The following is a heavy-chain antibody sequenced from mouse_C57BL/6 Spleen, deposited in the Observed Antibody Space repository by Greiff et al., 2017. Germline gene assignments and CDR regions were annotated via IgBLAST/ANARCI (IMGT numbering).Heavy chain of an antibody. Sequence: EVMLVESGGGLVKPGGSLKLSCAASGFTFSSYTMSWVRQTPEKRLEWVATISGGGGNTYYPDSVKGRLTISRDNAKNTLYLQMSSLRSEDTALYYCASLYYGSPFAYWGQGTLVTVSA. CDR2: ISGGGGNT. D-gene: IGHD1-1*01. CDR1: GFTFSSYT. V-gene: IGHV5-9*01. CDR3: ASLYYGSPFAY. J-gene: IGHJ3*01.